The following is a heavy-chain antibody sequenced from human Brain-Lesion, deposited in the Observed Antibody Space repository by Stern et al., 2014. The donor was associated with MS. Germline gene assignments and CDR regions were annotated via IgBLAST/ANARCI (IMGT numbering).Heavy chain of an antibody. J-gene: IGHJ4*02. Sequence: QMQLVQSGAEVKKPGASVKVSCKASGYTFSSYDITWVRQASGPGLERMGWMNPYSGNTGYAQKFKGRVSMTSDPSISTVYMELTSLTSDDTAVYFCARAVRNQLLSEYWGQGTLVTVSS. CDR3: ARAVRNQLLSEY. D-gene: IGHD2-2*01. V-gene: IGHV1-8*01. CDR1: GYTFSSYD. CDR2: MNPYSGNT.